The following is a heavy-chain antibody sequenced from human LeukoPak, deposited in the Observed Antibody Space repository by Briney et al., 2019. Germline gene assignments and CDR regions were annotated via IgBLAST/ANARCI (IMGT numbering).Heavy chain of an antibody. CDR1: GVSISSYY. Sequence: PSETLSLTCTVSGVSISSYYWSWIRHPPGKGLEWIGYIYYSGSTNYNPSLKSRVTISVDTSKNQFSLKLSSVTAADTAVYYCARERYYGSGSYRQGNYYYMDVWGKGTTVTVSS. CDR3: ARERYYGSGSYRQGNYYYMDV. D-gene: IGHD3-10*01. V-gene: IGHV4-59*01. CDR2: IYYSGST. J-gene: IGHJ6*03.